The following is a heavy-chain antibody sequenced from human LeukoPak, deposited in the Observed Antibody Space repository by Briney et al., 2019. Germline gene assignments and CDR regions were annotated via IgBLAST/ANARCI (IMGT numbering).Heavy chain of an antibody. D-gene: IGHD4-17*01. V-gene: IGHV4-34*01. CDR2: INHSGGT. J-gene: IGHJ6*02. Sequence: SETLSLTCAVYGGSFSGYSWNWIRQPPVKGLEWIGEINHSGGTNYNPSLKSRVTISVDTSKNQFSLKLSSVTAADTAVYYCARDTVTSSYYYYGMDVWGQGTTVTVSS. CDR3: ARDTVTSSYYYYGMDV. CDR1: GGSFSGYS.